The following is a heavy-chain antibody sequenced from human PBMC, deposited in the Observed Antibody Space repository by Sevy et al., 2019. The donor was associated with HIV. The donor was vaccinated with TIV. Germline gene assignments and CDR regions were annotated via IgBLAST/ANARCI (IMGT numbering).Heavy chain of an antibody. J-gene: IGHJ4*02. Sequence: GGCLRLSCAGSGFTFSDAAIHWVRQASGKGLEWLGRIRGKANNYATAYAASVKDRFSISRNDLKDTAYLQMNSLRTDDAAMYYCSIYDDIRAFDSWGQGTQVFVSS. CDR1: GFTFSDAA. CDR3: SIYDDIRAFDS. CDR2: IRGKANNYAT. V-gene: IGHV3-73*01. D-gene: IGHD3-22*01.